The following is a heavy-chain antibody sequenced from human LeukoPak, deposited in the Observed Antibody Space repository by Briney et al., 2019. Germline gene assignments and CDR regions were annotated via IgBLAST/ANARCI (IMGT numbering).Heavy chain of an antibody. CDR1: GGSLSGYY. J-gene: IGHJ4*02. V-gene: IGHV4-34*01. Sequence: TPSETLSLTCAVYGGSLSGYYWSWIRQPPRKGLEWIGEINHSGSTNYNPSLKSRVTISVDTSKNQFSLKLSSVTAADTAVYYCARDYGGSSDFDYWGQGTLVTVSS. CDR3: ARDYGGSSDFDY. CDR2: INHSGST. D-gene: IGHD2-15*01.